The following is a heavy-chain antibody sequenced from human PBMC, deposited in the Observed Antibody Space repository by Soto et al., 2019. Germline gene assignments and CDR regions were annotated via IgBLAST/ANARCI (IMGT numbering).Heavy chain of an antibody. Sequence: SETLSLTCSVSGGSMREYFWSWIRQSPGKGLEWIGYIYYLVSTDYNPSLKSRVTISVYTSKRQFSLRLTSVTAADTAVYYCARDGYDGSGSPYRPSWG. CDR2: IYYLVST. V-gene: IGHV4-59*01. J-gene: IGHJ5*01. D-gene: IGHD3-10*01. CDR1: GGSMREYF. CDR3: ARDGYDGSGSPYRPS.